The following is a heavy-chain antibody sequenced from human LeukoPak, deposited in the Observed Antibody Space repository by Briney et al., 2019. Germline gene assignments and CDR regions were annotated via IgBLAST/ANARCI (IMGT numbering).Heavy chain of an antibody. Sequence: GGSLRLSCAASGFTFSNAWMSWVRQGPGKGLEWIGRIKSKTDGGATDYAAPVKGRFTISRDDSKNTLYLQMNSLKTEDTAVYYCARSSGWFGDAFDIWGQGTMVTISS. CDR1: GFTFSNAW. J-gene: IGHJ3*02. CDR2: IKSKTDGGAT. V-gene: IGHV3-15*01. D-gene: IGHD6-19*01. CDR3: ARSSGWFGDAFDI.